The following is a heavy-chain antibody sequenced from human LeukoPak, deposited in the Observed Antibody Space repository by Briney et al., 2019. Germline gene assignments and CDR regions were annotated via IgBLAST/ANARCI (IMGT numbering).Heavy chain of an antibody. D-gene: IGHD2-21*02. J-gene: IGHJ6*03. V-gene: IGHV4-61*02. CDR2: LYTNDNT. Sequence: SETLSLPCSVSGGSITSGRYYWTWIRQPAGKGLEWIGRLYTNDNTNYDPSLESRVSISVDTSKSQFYLQLTSVTAADTAVYFCARGVVTDDYYMDVWGKGITVIVSS. CDR3: ARGVVTDDYYMDV. CDR1: GGSITSGRYY.